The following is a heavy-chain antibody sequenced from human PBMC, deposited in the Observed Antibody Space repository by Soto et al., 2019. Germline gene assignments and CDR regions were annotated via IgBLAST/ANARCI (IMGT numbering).Heavy chain of an antibody. CDR3: ARYRFGELLPGYYYYGMDV. CDR1: GYSFTSYW. Sequence: PGESLKISCKGSGYSFTSYWISWVRQMPGKGLEWMGRIDPSDSYTNYSPSFQGHVTISADKSISTAYLQWSSLKASDTAMYYCARYRFGELLPGYYYYGMDVWGQGTTVTVSS. J-gene: IGHJ6*02. CDR2: IDPSDSYT. D-gene: IGHD3-10*01. V-gene: IGHV5-10-1*01.